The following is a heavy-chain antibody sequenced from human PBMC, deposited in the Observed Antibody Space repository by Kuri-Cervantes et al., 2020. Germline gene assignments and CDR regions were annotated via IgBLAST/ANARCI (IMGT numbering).Heavy chain of an antibody. CDR1: GFTFSSYA. D-gene: IGHD6-25*01. J-gene: IGHJ5*02. V-gene: IGHV3-23*01. CDR2: ITGSGGNT. Sequence: GGSLRLSCAASGFTFSSYAMNWVRQTPGKGLEWVSAITGSGGNTYYADSVKGRFTISRDNSKNTLYLQMNSLRAEDTAVYYCAKDYSGAIFALNNWFDPWGQGTLVTVSS. CDR3: AKDYSGAIFALNNWFDP.